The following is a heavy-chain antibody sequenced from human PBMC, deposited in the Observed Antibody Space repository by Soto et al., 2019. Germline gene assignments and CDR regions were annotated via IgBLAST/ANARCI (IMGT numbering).Heavy chain of an antibody. CDR3: AKDAGTICYYYYMDV. CDR1: GFTFDDYA. V-gene: IGHV3-9*01. Sequence: PGGSLRLSCAASGFTFDDYAMHWVRQAPGKGLEWVSGISWNSGSIGYADSVKGRFTISRDNAKNSLYLQMNSLRAEDTALYYCAKDAGTICYYYYMDVWGKGTTVTVSS. D-gene: IGHD3-3*01. J-gene: IGHJ6*03. CDR2: ISWNSGSI.